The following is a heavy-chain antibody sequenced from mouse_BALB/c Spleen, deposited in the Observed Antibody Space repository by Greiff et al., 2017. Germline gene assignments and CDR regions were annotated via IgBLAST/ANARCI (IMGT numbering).Heavy chain of an antibody. Sequence: EVKVEESGGGLVKPGGSLKLSCAASGFTFSSYAMSWVRQTPEKRLEWVASISSGGSTYYPDSVKGRFTISRDNARNILYLQMSSLRSEDTAMYYCARGGYYYGSGAYWGQGTLVTVSA. CDR3: ARGGYYYGSGAY. J-gene: IGHJ3*01. V-gene: IGHV5-6-5*01. D-gene: IGHD1-1*01. CDR1: GFTFSSYA. CDR2: ISSGGST.